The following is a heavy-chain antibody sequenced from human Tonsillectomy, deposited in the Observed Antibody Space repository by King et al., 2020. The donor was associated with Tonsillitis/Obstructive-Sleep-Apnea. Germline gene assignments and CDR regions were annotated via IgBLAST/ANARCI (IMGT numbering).Heavy chain of an antibody. D-gene: IGHD5-18*01. V-gene: IGHV3-20*04. CDR1: GFTFDDYG. Sequence: VQLVESGGSVVRPGGSLRLSCGASGFTFDDYGMSWVRQGPGKGLEWVSGIKWNGGTTGYADSVKGRFTISRDNAKNSLYLQMNSLSAEDTALYYCARSVGYTYGLDAFDIWGQGTLVTVSS. CDR2: IKWNGGTT. CDR3: ARSVGYTYGLDAFDI. J-gene: IGHJ3*02.